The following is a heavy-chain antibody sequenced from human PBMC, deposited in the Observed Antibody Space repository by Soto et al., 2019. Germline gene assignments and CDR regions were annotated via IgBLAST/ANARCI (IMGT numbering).Heavy chain of an antibody. CDR1: GGSISSGGYS. D-gene: IGHD3-22*01. CDR3: ARIKDRRITMIVVVPIPYAGWFDP. Sequence: SETLSLTCAVSGGSISSGGYSWSWIRQPPGKGLEWIGYIYHSGSTYYNPSLKSRVTISVDTSKNQFSLKLSSVTAADTAVYYCARIKDRRITMIVVVPIPYAGWFDPWGQGTLVTVSS. CDR2: IYHSGST. J-gene: IGHJ5*02. V-gene: IGHV4-30-2*01.